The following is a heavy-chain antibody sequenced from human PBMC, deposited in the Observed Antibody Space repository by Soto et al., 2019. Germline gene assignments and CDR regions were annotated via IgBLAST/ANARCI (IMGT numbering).Heavy chain of an antibody. CDR1: GLTFSGHW. J-gene: IGHJ4*02. CDR3: VLRPAGNTYHAVFDF. CDR2: ITPDGSDK. Sequence: VRLVESGGTLVQPGGSLRISCAASGLTFSGHWMTWVRQTPGKGSAWVANITPDGSDKPYVDSVKGRFTISRDNDKNSLVLQLDSLRAEDMAGYHSVLRPAGNTYHAVFDFWGQGTLVTVSS. D-gene: IGHD3-16*01. V-gene: IGHV3-7*03.